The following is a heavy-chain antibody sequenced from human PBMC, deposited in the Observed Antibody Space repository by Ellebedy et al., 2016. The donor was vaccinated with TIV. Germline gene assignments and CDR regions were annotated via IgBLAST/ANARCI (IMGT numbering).Heavy chain of an antibody. CDR2: INHSGST. V-gene: IGHV4-34*01. CDR1: GGSFSDYY. Sequence: SETLSLTCAVYGGSFSDYYWSWIRQPPGKGLEWIGEINHSGSTNYNPSLKSRVTISVDTSKNQFSLKLSSVTAADTAVYYCAREGTYVGYMDVWGKGTTVTVSS. J-gene: IGHJ6*03. D-gene: IGHD3-10*02. CDR3: AREGTYVGYMDV.